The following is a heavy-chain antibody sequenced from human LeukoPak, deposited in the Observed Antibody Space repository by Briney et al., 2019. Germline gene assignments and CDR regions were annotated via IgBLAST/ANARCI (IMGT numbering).Heavy chain of an antibody. Sequence: GGSLRLSCAASGFTFSNAWMSWVRQAPGKGLEWVSAISGSGGSTYYADSVKGRFTISRDNAKNTLYLQMNSLSADDTAVYYCARDGIDFRAFDLWGQGTMVTVSS. D-gene: IGHD1-26*01. CDR3: ARDGIDFRAFDL. V-gene: IGHV3-21*06. CDR1: GFTFSNAW. CDR2: ISGSGGST. J-gene: IGHJ3*01.